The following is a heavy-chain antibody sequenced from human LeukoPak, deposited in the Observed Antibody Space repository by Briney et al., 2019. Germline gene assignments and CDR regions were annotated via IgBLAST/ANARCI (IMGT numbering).Heavy chain of an antibody. D-gene: IGHD3-22*01. J-gene: IGHJ3*02. CDR2: INPNSGDT. CDR3: ASKWVTYYYNSSAYHYPTDVFDI. V-gene: IGHV1-2*02. CDR1: GYTFTGYY. Sequence: ASVKVSCKASGYTFTGYYMHWVRQAPGQGLEWMGWINPNSGDTNYPQNFQGRVTMTRDTSISTAYMELSRLRSDDTAVYYCASKWVTYYYNSSAYHYPTDVFDIWGQGTMVTVSS.